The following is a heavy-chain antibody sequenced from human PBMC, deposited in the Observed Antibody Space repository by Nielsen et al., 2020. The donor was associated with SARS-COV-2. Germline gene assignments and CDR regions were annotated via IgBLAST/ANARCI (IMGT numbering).Heavy chain of an antibody. CDR2: IKSKTDGGTT. Sequence: GGSLRLSCAASGFTFSNAWMSWVRQAPGKGLEWVGRIKSKTDGGTTDYAAPVKGRFTISRDDSKNTLYLQMNSLKTEDTAVYYCTTGPPYYDFWSGYFSDVDYWGQGTLVTVSS. D-gene: IGHD3-3*01. J-gene: IGHJ4*02. CDR3: TTGPPYYDFWSGYFSDVDY. V-gene: IGHV3-15*01. CDR1: GFTFSNAW.